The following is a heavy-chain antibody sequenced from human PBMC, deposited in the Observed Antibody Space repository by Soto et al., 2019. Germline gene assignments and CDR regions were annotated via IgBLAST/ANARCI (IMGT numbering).Heavy chain of an antibody. D-gene: IGHD2-15*01. CDR2: IRTHNGNT. Sequence: QVQLVQSGAEVKKPGASVKVSCKSSGYTFTSYGISWVRQAPGQGREWMGWIRTHNGNTNYAQKLQGRVTMTTHTPTRKADLQLRSLRAAVTAVDYSTVGRTPIALWCKGTLVTGSS. V-gene: IGHV1-18*01. CDR1: GYTFTSYG. CDR3: TVGRTPIAL. J-gene: IGHJ5*02.